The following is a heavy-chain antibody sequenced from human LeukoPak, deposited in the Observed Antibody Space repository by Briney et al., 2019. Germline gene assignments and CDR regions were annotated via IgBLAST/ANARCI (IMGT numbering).Heavy chain of an antibody. CDR1: GGTFSSYA. V-gene: IGHV1-69*06. D-gene: IGHD3-9*01. CDR3: ARDYDILTGYGANFDY. Sequence: ASVKVSCKASGGTFSSYAISWVRQAPGQGLEWMGGIIPIFGTANYAQKFQGRVTITADKSTSTAYMELSSLRSEDTAVYYCARDYDILTGYGANFDYWGQGTLVTVSS. CDR2: IIPIFGTA. J-gene: IGHJ4*02.